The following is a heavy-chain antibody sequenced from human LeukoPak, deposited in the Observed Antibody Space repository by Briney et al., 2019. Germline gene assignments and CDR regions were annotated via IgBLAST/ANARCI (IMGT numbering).Heavy chain of an antibody. CDR1: GGSFSGYY. CDR2: INHSGST. D-gene: IGHD6-13*01. Sequence: PSETLSLTCAVYGGSFSGYYWSWIRQPPGKGLEWIGEINHSGSTNYNPSLKSRVTISVDTSKNQFSLKLSSATAADTAVYHCARGYSSSWFANYFDYWGQGTLVTVSS. V-gene: IGHV4-34*01. J-gene: IGHJ4*02. CDR3: ARGYSSSWFANYFDY.